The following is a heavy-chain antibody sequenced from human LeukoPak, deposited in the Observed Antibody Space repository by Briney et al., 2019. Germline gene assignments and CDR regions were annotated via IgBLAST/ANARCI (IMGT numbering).Heavy chain of an antibody. V-gene: IGHV4-61*02. CDR1: GGSISSGAYY. CDR2: IYTSGST. Sequence: SQTLSLTCSVSGGSISSGAYYWSWIRQPAGQGPEWIGRIYTSGSTNYNPSLKSRVTISVDTSKNQFSLKLSSVTAADTAVYYCARHGTGCSGGSCYYYYYGVDVWGQGTTVTVSS. J-gene: IGHJ6*02. CDR3: ARHGTGCSGGSCYYYYYGVDV. D-gene: IGHD2-15*01.